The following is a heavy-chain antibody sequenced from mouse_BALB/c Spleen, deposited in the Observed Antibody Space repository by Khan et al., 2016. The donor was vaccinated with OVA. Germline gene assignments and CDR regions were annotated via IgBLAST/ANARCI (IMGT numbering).Heavy chain of an antibody. CDR1: GFNIKDTY. Sequence: VQLKQSGAELVKPGASVKLSCTTSGFNIKDTYIHWVKQRPEQGLEWFGRIDPANGNTKYDPKFQGTTAITTDTSSNTAYLQLNSLTSEDTAVYYCAPTPYGSSYYYAMDYWGQGTSVTVSA. J-gene: IGHJ4*01. CDR2: IDPANGNT. D-gene: IGHD1-1*01. CDR3: APTPYGSSYYYAMDY. V-gene: IGHV14-3*02.